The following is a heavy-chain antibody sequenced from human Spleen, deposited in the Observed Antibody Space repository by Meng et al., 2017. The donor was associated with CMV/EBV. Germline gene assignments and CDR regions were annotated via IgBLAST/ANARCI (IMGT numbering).Heavy chain of an antibody. D-gene: IGHD6-25*01. V-gene: IGHV3-48*03. CDR2: ISGAGIAT. CDR1: GFTSSNYE. Sequence: GGSLRLSCAASGFTSSNYEMNWVRQAPGKALEWVSYISGAGIATYYADSVRGRFTISRDNARNSLYLHLSSLRAEDTAVYYCARGSACHSWGQGTLVTVSS. J-gene: IGHJ5*02. CDR3: ARGSACHS.